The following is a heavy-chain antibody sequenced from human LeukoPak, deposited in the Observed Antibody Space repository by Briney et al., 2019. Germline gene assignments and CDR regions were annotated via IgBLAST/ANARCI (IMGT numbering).Heavy chain of an antibody. J-gene: IGHJ4*02. CDR1: GFIFSSYA. CDR3: AKVPGSTLMIARRDFDY. D-gene: IGHD3-22*01. V-gene: IGHV3-23*01. CDR2: ISGSGGST. Sequence: GGSLRLSCAASGFIFSSYAMSWVRQAPGKGLEWVSAISGSGGSTYYADSVKGRFTISRDNSKNTLYLQMNSLRAEDTAVYYCAKVPGSTLMIARRDFDYWGQGTLVTVSS.